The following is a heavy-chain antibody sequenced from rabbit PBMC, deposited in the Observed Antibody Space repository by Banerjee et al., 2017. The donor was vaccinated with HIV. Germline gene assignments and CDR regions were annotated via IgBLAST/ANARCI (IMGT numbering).Heavy chain of an antibody. Sequence: QEQLVESGGGLVQPGGSLKLSCKASGFDFSSYGVSWVRQAPGKGLEWIGYIDPVFGSTYYASWAKGRFTISKTSSTTVTLQMTSLTAADTATYFCARDIFGVGMGDLWGQGTLVTVS. CDR2: IDPVFGST. CDR3: ARDIFGVGMGDL. D-gene: IGHD3-1*01. V-gene: IGHV1S39*01. CDR1: GFDFSSYG. J-gene: IGHJ3*01.